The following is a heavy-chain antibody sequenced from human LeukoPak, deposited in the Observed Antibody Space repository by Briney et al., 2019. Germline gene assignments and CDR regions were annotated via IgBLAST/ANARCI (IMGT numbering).Heavy chain of an antibody. J-gene: IGHJ5*02. CDR1: GYTFTSYG. D-gene: IGHD1-26*01. CDR3: ARKVGARGDNWFDP. CDR2: ISAYNGNT. Sequence: ASVKVSCKASGYTFTSYGISWVRQAPGQGLEWMGWISAYNGNTNYAQKLQGRVTMTTDTSTSTAYMELRSLRSDDTAVYYCARKVGARGDNWFDPWGQGTLVTVSS. V-gene: IGHV1-18*01.